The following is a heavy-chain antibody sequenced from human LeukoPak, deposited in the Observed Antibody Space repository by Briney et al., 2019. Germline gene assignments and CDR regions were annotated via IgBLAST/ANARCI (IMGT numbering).Heavy chain of an antibody. J-gene: IGHJ3*02. Sequence: ASVKVSCKASGYTFTVYYMHWVRQAPGQGLEWMGWINPNSGGTNYAQKFQGRVNMTRDTSISTAYMELSRLRSDDTAVYYCARGYCGGDCDDAFDIWGQGTMVTVSS. V-gene: IGHV1-2*02. CDR1: GYTFTVYY. CDR2: INPNSGGT. CDR3: ARGYCGGDCDDAFDI. D-gene: IGHD2-21*02.